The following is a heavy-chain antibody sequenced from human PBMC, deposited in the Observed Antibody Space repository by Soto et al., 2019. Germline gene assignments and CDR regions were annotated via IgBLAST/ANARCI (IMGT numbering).Heavy chain of an antibody. CDR2: IYHSGST. Sequence: SETLSLTCAVSGGSISSSNWWSWVRQPPGKGLEWIGEIYHSGSTNYNPSLKSRVTISVDKSKNQFSLKLSSVTAADTAVYYCARSGIQLWLNYFDYWGQGTLVTVS. V-gene: IGHV4-4*02. D-gene: IGHD5-18*01. J-gene: IGHJ4*02. CDR1: GGSISSSNW. CDR3: ARSGIQLWLNYFDY.